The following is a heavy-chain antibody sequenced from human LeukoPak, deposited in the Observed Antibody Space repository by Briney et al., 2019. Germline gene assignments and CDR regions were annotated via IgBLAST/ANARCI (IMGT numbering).Heavy chain of an antibody. CDR3: ARNHDYYFGMDV. CDR1: GFTFSRNW. D-gene: IGHD1-14*01. Sequence: PGESMRLSSAASGFTFSRNWMHWDRQAPGEVLVWVSRINGDGSNTNYADSVEGRFTVSRDNAKNTLYLQMNSLRAEDTAVYYCARNHDYYFGMDVWGQGTTVTVSS. CDR2: INGDGSNT. V-gene: IGHV3-74*01. J-gene: IGHJ6*02.